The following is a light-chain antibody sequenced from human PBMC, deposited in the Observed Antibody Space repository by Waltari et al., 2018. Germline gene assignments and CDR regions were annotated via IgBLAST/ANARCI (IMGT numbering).Light chain of an antibody. Sequence: QSVLTQPPSVSGAPRQRVTISCSGSSSHIGHNSVNWYQQRPGKPPKLLIYYDDLLSSGVSDRFSGSKSGTSASLAIAGLQSEDEAHYYCAAWDASLSSWLFGGGTKLTVL. CDR3: AAWDASLSSWL. CDR1: SSHIGHNS. J-gene: IGLJ3*02. CDR2: YDD. V-gene: IGLV1-36*01.